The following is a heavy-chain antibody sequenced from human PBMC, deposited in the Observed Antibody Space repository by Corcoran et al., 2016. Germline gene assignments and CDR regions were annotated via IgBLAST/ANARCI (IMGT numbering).Heavy chain of an antibody. J-gene: IGHJ3*02. CDR1: GYTFTSYY. Sequence: QVQLVQSGAEVKKPGASVKVSCKASGYTFTSYYMNWVRQPPGQGLEWVGIIDPSGGSTGYAQKFQGRVTMTRDTSTSTVYMELSSPGSDDTAVYYCARDRSTMVRGVTNIWGQGTMVTVSS. CDR3: ARDRSTMVRGVTNI. D-gene: IGHD3-10*01. V-gene: IGHV1-46*01. CDR2: IDPSGGST.